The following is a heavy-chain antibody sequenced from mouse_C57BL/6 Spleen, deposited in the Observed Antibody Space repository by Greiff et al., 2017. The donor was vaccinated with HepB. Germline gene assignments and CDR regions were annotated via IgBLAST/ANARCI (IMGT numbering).Heavy chain of an antibody. Sequence: VQRVESGPGLVAPSQSLSITCTVSGFSLTSYAISWVRQPPGKGLEWLGVIWTGGGTNYNSALKSRLSISKDNSKSQVFLKMNSLQTDDTARYYCARNRDYDPYYAMDYWGQGTSVTVSS. CDR3: ARNRDYDPYYAMDY. CDR2: IWTGGGT. J-gene: IGHJ4*01. D-gene: IGHD2-4*01. CDR1: GFSLTSYA. V-gene: IGHV2-9-1*01.